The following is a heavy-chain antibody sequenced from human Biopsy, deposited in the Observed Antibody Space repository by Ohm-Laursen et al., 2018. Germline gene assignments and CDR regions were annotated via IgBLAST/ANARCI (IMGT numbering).Heavy chain of an antibody. CDR3: AKDIVGSPLGELIH. D-gene: IGHD3-16*01. CDR2: ISWDSGRI. V-gene: IGHV3-9*01. CDR1: GFIFDDYA. Sequence: SLRLSCAASGFIFDDYAMHWVRQAPGKGLEWVSGISWDSGRIDYADSVKGRFTISRDNSKNSLCLQMNRLRAEDTALYYCAKDIVGSPLGELIHWAQGNLVTVSS. J-gene: IGHJ4*02.